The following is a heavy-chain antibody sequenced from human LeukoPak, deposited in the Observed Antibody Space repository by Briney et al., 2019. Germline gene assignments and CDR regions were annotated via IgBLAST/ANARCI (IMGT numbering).Heavy chain of an antibody. D-gene: IGHD2-15*01. CDR1: GGSISSGDYY. CDR3: ARAVVVAATRWFDP. V-gene: IGHV4-30-4*01. Sequence: PSQTLSLTCTVSGGSISSGDYYWSWIRQPPGKGLEWIGYIYYSGSTYYNPSLKSRVTISVDTSKNQFSLKLSSVTAADTAVYHCARAVVVAATRWFDPWGQGTLVTVSS. CDR2: IYYSGST. J-gene: IGHJ5*02.